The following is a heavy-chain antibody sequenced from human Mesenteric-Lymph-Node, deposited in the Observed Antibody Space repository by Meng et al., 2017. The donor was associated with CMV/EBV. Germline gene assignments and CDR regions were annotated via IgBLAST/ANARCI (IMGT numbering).Heavy chain of an antibody. J-gene: IGHJ4*02. D-gene: IGHD3-3*01. V-gene: IGHV3-48*04. CDR3: ARAGITIFGVVITHY. CDR1: GFTFSSYS. CDR2: ISSSGSTI. Sequence: GESLKISCAASGFTFSSYSMNWVRQAPGKGPEWVSYISSSGSTIYYADSVKGRFTISRDNAKNSLYLQMNSLRAEDTAVYYCARAGITIFGVVITHYWGQGTLVTVSS.